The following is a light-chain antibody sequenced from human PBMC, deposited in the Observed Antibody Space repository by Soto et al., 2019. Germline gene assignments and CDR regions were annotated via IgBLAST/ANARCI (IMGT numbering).Light chain of an antibody. Sequence: QSVLTQPPSVSAAPGRTVTISCSGSSSNIGNSFVSWYQQLPGTAPRLLIYDINERPSGIPDRFSGSKSGTSATLGITGLQTGDEADYYCGAWDGGLSAFVFGTGTKVTVL. CDR1: SSNIGNSF. CDR2: DIN. J-gene: IGLJ1*01. V-gene: IGLV1-51*01. CDR3: GAWDGGLSAFV.